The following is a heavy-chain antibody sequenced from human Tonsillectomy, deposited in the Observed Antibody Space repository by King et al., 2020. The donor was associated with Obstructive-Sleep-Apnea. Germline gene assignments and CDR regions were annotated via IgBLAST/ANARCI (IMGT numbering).Heavy chain of an antibody. Sequence: QLVQSGAEVKKPGASVKVSCKASGYTFTGYYMHWVRQAPGQGLEWMGWINPNSGGTNYAQKFQGWVTMTRDTSISTAYMVLSRLRSDDTAVYYCARGYCSSTSCQKEAPDAFDIWGQGTMVTVSS. J-gene: IGHJ3*02. D-gene: IGHD2-2*03. V-gene: IGHV1-2*04. CDR1: GYTFTGYY. CDR2: INPNSGGT. CDR3: ARGYCSSTSCQKEAPDAFDI.